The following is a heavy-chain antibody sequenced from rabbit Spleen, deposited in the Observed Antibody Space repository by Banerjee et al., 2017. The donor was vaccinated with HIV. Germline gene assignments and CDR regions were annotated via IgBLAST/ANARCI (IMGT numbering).Heavy chain of an antibody. CDR2: IDIGSRDFT. D-gene: IGHD1-1*01. CDR1: GIDFSNYNF. CDR3: ARDLVAVIGWNFNL. V-gene: IGHV1S40*01. Sequence: QQLEESGGDLVQPGASLTLTCTASGIDFSNYNFMCWVRQAPGKGLEWIACIDIGSRDFTYYASWAKGRFTISKSSSTTVTLQMTSLTVADTATYFCARDLVAVIGWNFNLWGPGTLVTVS. J-gene: IGHJ4*01.